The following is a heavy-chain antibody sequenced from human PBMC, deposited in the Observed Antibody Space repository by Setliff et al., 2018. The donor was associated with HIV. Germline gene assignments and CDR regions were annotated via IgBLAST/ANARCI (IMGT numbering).Heavy chain of an antibody. CDR3: ARDWVAGTSGYYYYYMDV. J-gene: IGHJ6*03. CDR2: INPNSGGT. D-gene: IGHD6-19*01. CDR1: GYTFTGYY. V-gene: IGHV1-2*06. Sequence: ASVKVSCKASGYTFTGYYMHWVRKAPGQGLGWMGRINPNSGGTNYAQKFQGRGTMTRDTSISTAYMELSRLRSDDTAVYYCARDWVAGTSGYYYYYMDVWGKGTTVTVS.